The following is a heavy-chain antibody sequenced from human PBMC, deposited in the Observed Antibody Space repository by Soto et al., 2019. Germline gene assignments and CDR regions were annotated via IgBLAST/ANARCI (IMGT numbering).Heavy chain of an antibody. D-gene: IGHD2-2*01. Sequence: GGSLRLSCAASGFTFSGSAMHWVRQASGKGLEWVGRIRSKANSYATAYAASVKGRFTISRDDSKNTAYLQMNSLKTEDTAVNYCAKAPGSSTSCWGQGTLVTVSS. CDR3: AKAPGSSTSC. J-gene: IGHJ4*02. V-gene: IGHV3-73*01. CDR2: IRSKANSYAT. CDR1: GFTFSGSA.